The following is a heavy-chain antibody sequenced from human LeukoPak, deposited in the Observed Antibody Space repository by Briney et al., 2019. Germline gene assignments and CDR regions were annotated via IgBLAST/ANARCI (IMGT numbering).Heavy chain of an antibody. Sequence: GSLRLSCAASGFTVSSNYMSWVRQPPGKGLEWIGYVYYSGSTNYNPSLKSRVTISVDTSKKQFSLKLSSVTAGQTAVYYCANDREEYCGRGYYYFGIHDYWGRGTLVTVSS. CDR1: GFTVSSNY. D-gene: IGHD3-22*01. CDR3: ANDREEYCGRGYYYFGIHDY. J-gene: IGHJ4*02. V-gene: IGHV4-59*02. CDR2: VYYSGST.